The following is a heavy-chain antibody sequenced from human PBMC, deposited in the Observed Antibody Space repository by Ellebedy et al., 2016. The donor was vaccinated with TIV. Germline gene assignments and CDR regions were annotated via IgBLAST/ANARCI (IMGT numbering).Heavy chain of an antibody. V-gene: IGHV1-69*04. CDR2: IIPILGIA. Sequence: AASVKVSCKASGGTFSSYAISWVRQAPGQGLEWMGRIIPILGIANYAQKFQGRVTITADKSTSTAYMELSSLRSEDTAVYYCARDPAGSYYYDSSGIDPWGQGTLVTVSS. CDR3: ARDPAGSYYYDSSGIDP. J-gene: IGHJ5*02. D-gene: IGHD3-22*01. CDR1: GGTFSSYA.